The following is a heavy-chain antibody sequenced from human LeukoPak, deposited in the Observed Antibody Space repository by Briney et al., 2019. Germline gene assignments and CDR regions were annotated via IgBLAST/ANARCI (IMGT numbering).Heavy chain of an antibody. CDR1: GGSFSGYY. CDR3: AKRRGSGTQLWRYDGFDI. D-gene: IGHD5-18*01. V-gene: IGHV4-34*01. Sequence: PSETLSLTCAVYGGSFSGYYWSWIRQPPEKGLEWIGEINHSGSTNYNPSLKSRVTISVDTSKNRFSLKLSSVTAADTAVYYCAKRRGSGTQLWRYDGFDIWGQGTMVTVSS. J-gene: IGHJ3*02. CDR2: INHSGST.